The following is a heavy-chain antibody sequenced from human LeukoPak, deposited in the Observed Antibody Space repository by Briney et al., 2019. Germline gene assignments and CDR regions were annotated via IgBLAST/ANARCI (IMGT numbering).Heavy chain of an antibody. CDR2: ISAYNGNT. CDR3: ARDGYCSSTSCLVAYYYYYGMDV. Sequence: APVKVSCKASGYTFTSYGISWVRQASGQGLEWMGWISAYNGNTNYAQKLQGRVTMTTDTSTSTAYMELRSLRSDDTAVYYCARDGYCSSTSCLVAYYYYYGMDVWGQGTTVTVSS. CDR1: GYTFTSYG. D-gene: IGHD2-2*03. J-gene: IGHJ6*02. V-gene: IGHV1-18*01.